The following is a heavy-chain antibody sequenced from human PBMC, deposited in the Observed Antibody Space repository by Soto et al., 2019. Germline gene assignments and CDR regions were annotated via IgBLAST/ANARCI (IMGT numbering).Heavy chain of an antibody. D-gene: IGHD4-4*01. CDR3: VSYRGAFYFDH. CDR1: GGSMSSNY. V-gene: IGHV4-59*01. CDR2: VYYGGT. J-gene: IGHJ4*02. Sequence: PSETLSLTCTVSGGSMSSNYWSWIRQSRAKGLEWIGFVYYGGTNYNPSFESRVTMSVDTPKKQFSLELSDVTAADTAVYYCVSYRGAFYFDHWGQGTLVTVSS.